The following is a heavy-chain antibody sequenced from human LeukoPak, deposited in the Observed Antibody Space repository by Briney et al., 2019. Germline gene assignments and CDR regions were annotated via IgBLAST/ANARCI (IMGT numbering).Heavy chain of an antibody. D-gene: IGHD4-17*01. CDR3: ASDRDDSTTVTTPLYFDY. CDR2: ISSSGSTI. Sequence: GGSLRLSCAASGFTFSSYEMNWVRQAPGKGLEWVSYISSSGSTIYYADSVKGRFTISRDNAKNSLYLQMNSLKAEDTAVYYCASDRDDSTTVTTPLYFDYWGQGTLVTVSS. V-gene: IGHV3-48*03. J-gene: IGHJ4*02. CDR1: GFTFSSYE.